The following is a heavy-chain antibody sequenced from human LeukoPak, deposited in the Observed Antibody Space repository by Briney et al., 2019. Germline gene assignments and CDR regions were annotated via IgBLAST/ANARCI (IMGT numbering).Heavy chain of an antibody. V-gene: IGHV3-33*01. D-gene: IGHD6-19*01. J-gene: IGHJ3*02. CDR1: GFTFSSYG. Sequence: GRSLRLSCAASGFTFSSYGMHWVRQAPGKGPEWVAVIWYDGSKKYYGDSVKGRFTISRDNSKNTLYLQMNSLRAEDTAVYYCASGIQWLLQPWGAFDIWGQGTMVTVSS. CDR2: IWYDGSKK. CDR3: ASGIQWLLQPWGAFDI.